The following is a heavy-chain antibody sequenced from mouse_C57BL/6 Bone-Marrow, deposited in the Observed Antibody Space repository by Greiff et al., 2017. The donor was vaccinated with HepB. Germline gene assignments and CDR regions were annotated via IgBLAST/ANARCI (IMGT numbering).Heavy chain of an antibody. CDR2: ISSGSSTI. J-gene: IGHJ2*01. Sequence: EVKLQESGGGLVKPGGSLKLSCAASGFTFSDYGMHWVRQAPEKGLEWVAYISSGSSTIYYAATVKGRFTISRDNAKNTLCLQMTSLRSEDTAMYYCARRICDYWGQGTTLTVSS. V-gene: IGHV5-17*01. CDR1: GFTFSDYG. CDR3: ARRICDY.